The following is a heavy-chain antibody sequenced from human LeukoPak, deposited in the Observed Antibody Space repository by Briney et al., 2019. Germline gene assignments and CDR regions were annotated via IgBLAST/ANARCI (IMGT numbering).Heavy chain of an antibody. V-gene: IGHV3-9*01. CDR3: AKDLGRSPYTEEDAFDI. D-gene: IGHD2-2*02. J-gene: IGHJ3*02. CDR1: GFTFDDYA. CDR2: ISWNSGSI. Sequence: PGRSLRLSCAASGFTFDDYAMHWVRQAPGKGLEWVSGISWNSGSIGYADSVKGRFTISRDNAKNSLYLQMNSLRAEDTALYYCAKDLGRSPYTEEDAFDIWAKGQWSPSLQ.